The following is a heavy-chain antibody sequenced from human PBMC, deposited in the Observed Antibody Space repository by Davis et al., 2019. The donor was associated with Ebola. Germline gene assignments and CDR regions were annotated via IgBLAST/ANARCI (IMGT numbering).Heavy chain of an antibody. J-gene: IGHJ6*02. CDR3: AISSSPDYYYYYGMDV. CDR1: GYSISSGYY. Sequence: MPSETLSLTCTVSGYSISSGYYWGWIRQPPGKGLEWIGSIYHSGSTYYNPSLKSRVTISVDTSKNQFSLKLSSVTAADTAVYYCAISSSPDYYYYYGMDVWGQGTTVTVSS. D-gene: IGHD6-6*01. CDR2: IYHSGST. V-gene: IGHV4-38-2*02.